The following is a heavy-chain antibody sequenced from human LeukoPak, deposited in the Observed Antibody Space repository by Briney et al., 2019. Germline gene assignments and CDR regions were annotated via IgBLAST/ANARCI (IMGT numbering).Heavy chain of an antibody. CDR3: ARVDNPGGSYFGY. CDR2: INPNSGGT. CDR1: GYTFTGYY. V-gene: IGHV1-2*02. J-gene: IGHJ4*02. Sequence: GASVKVSCKASGYTFTGYYMHWLRQAPAQGLEWMGWINPNSGGTNYAQKFQGRVTMTRDTSISTAYMELSRLRSDDAAVYYCARVDNPGGSYFGYWGQGTLVTVSS. D-gene: IGHD1-26*01.